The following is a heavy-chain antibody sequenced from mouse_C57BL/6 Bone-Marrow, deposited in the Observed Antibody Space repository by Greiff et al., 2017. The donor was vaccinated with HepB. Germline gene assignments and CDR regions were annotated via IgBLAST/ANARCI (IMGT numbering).Heavy chain of an antibody. J-gene: IGHJ4*01. CDR2: IRNKANGYTT. CDR1: GFTFTDYY. V-gene: IGHV7-4*01. D-gene: IGHD1-1*01. CDR3: VKGDYYGSSPYAMDY. Sequence: DVHLVESGGGLVQPGASLRLSCAASGFTFTDYYMSWVRQPPGKAPEWLALIRNKANGYTTEYTASVKGRFTISRDNSQNILYLQMNTLRAEDSATYYCVKGDYYGSSPYAMDYWGQGTSVTVSS.